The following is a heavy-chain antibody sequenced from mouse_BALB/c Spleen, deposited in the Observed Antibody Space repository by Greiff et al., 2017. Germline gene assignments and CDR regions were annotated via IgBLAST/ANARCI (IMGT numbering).Heavy chain of an antibody. D-gene: IGHD1-2*01. V-gene: IGHV1-4*02. J-gene: IGHJ4*01. CDR2: INPSSGYT. CDR1: GYTFTSYT. CDR3: ARGGVVIDY. Sequence: QVQLKESAAELARPGASVKMSCKASGYTFTSYTMHWVKQRPGQGLEWIGYINPSSGYTEYNQKFKDKTTLTADKSSSTAYMQLSSLTSEDAADYYGARGGVVIDYWGQGTSVTVSS.